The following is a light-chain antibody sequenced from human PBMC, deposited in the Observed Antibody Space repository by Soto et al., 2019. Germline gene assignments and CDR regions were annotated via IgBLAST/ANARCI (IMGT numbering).Light chain of an antibody. CDR1: TSDVGSYNF. CDR2: EDS. Sequence: QSALTQPASVSGSPGQSIAISCTGTTSDVGSYNFVSWYQQHPGKAPKLMICEDSERPSGVSSRFSGSKSGNTASLTISGLQPEDEADYYCCSYAGGSTPFVFGTGTKVTVL. CDR3: CSYAGGSTPFV. V-gene: IGLV2-23*01. J-gene: IGLJ1*01.